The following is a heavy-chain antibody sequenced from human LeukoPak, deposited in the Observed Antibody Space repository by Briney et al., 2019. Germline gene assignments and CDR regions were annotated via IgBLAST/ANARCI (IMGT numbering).Heavy chain of an antibody. V-gene: IGHV1-2*02. CDR1: GYTFTGYY. CDR3: ARDLEMATIGVTDY. Sequence: GASVKVSCKTSGYTFTGYYMHWVRQAPGQGLEWMGWIDPNSGGTNYAQRFQGRVTMTRDTSTSTVYMELSSLRSEDTAVYYCARDLEMATIGVTDYWGQGTLVTVSS. CDR2: IDPNSGGT. D-gene: IGHD5-12*01. J-gene: IGHJ4*02.